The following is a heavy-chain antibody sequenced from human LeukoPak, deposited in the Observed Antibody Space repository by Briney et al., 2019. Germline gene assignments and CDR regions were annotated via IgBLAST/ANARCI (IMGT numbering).Heavy chain of an antibody. CDR2: IWYDGSNK. V-gene: IGHV3-33*06. Sequence: GRSLRLSCAASGFTFSSYGMHWVRQAPGKGLEWVAVIWYDGSNKYYADSVKGRFTISGDNSKNTLYLQMNSLRAEDTAVYYCAKLKYYYDSSGYYYGDRDYYFDYWGQGTLVTVSS. D-gene: IGHD3-22*01. J-gene: IGHJ4*02. CDR3: AKLKYYYDSSGYYYGDRDYYFDY. CDR1: GFTFSSYG.